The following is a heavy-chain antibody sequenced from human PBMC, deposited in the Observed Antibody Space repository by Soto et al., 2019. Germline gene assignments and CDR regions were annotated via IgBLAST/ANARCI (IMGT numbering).Heavy chain of an antibody. D-gene: IGHD6-6*01. V-gene: IGHV4-30-2*01. CDR2: IYHSGST. CDR1: GGSISSGGYS. J-gene: IGHJ5*02. Sequence: SETLSLTCAVSGGSISSGGYSWSWIRQPPGKGLEWIGYIYHSGSTYYNPSLKSRVTISVDRSKNQFSLKLSSVTAADTAVYYCASGIAARPGTNWFDPCGQGTLVTVPQ. CDR3: ASGIAARPGTNWFDP.